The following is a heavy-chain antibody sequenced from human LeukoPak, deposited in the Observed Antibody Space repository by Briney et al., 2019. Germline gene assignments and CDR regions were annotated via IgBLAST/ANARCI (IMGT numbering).Heavy chain of an antibody. V-gene: IGHV4-34*01. J-gene: IGHJ4*02. CDR3: ARSYSSSWYGGGFDY. Sequence: SETLSLTCAAYGGSFSGYYWSWIRQPPGKGLEWIGEINHSGSTNYNPSLKSRVTISVDTSKNQFSLKLSSVTAADTAVYYCARSYSSSWYGGGFDYWGQGTLVTVSS. D-gene: IGHD6-13*01. CDR2: INHSGST. CDR1: GGSFSGYY.